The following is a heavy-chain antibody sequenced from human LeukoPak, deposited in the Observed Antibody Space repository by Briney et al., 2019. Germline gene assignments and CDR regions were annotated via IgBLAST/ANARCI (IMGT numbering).Heavy chain of an antibody. Sequence: ASVTVSFASSVYTFTKADCMHWVRQAPEQGREWMGIIKPIDGTTFYSHQFQRKVPMTRDTSTNTVYMELSSLRFDDTAVFYCARGPTDMDFDSWGQGSLVTVSS. J-gene: IGHJ4*02. CDR2: IKPIDGTT. CDR1: VYTFTKADC. CDR3: ARGPTDMDFDS. V-gene: IGHV1-46*01.